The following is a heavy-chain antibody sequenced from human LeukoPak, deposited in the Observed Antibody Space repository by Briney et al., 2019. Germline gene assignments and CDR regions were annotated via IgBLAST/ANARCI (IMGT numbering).Heavy chain of an antibody. Sequence: GRSLRLSCAASGFTFTGYAMHWVRLAPGKGLEWVALISYDGIKKYYADSVKGRFTISRDNSKNTLYLQVNSLRAEDTAVYYCAKGDYYGSGSTFKNGMDVWGQGTTVTVSS. CDR2: ISYDGIKK. CDR3: AKGDYYGSGSTFKNGMDV. J-gene: IGHJ6*02. D-gene: IGHD3-10*01. V-gene: IGHV3-30*18. CDR1: GFTFTGYA.